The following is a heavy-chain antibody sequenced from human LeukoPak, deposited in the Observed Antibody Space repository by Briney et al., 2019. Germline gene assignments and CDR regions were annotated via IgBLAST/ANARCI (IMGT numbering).Heavy chain of an antibody. J-gene: IGHJ6*03. CDR3: ARRSSIPAGGTYYYYYMDV. CDR1: GYTFSNYG. D-gene: IGHD6-13*01. Sequence: ASVKVSCTASGYTFSNYGISWVRQAPGQGLEWMGWISVYNGNTNYAQKQQGRVTMTTDTSTSTAYMELRSLRSDDTAVYYCARRSSIPAGGTYYYYYMDVWGKGTTVTISS. V-gene: IGHV1-18*01. CDR2: ISVYNGNT.